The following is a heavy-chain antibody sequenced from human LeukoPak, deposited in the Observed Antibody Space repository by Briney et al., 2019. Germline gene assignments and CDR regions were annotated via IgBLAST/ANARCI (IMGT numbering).Heavy chain of an antibody. CDR1: GGSFSGYY. Sequence: SETLSLTCAVYGGSFSGYYWSWIRQPPGKGLEWIGEINQSGSTNYNPSLKSRVTISVDTSKNQFSLNLTSVTAADTAMYYCARARGGSVATRYLDSWGRGRLVSVSP. V-gene: IGHV4-34*01. CDR2: INQSGST. D-gene: IGHD6-6*01. CDR3: ARARGGSVATRYLDS. J-gene: IGHJ4*01.